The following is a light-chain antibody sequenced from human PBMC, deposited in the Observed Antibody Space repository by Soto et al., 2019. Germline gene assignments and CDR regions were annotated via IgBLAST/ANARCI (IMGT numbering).Light chain of an antibody. CDR1: QSISSY. Sequence: DIQMTQSPSSLSAYVGDRVTITCRSSQSISSYLNWYQQKPGKAPKLLIFTASTLQSGVPSRFSGSGSGTDFTLTISSLQPEDFATYYCQQSYTTPLGFGGGTKV. CDR2: TAS. CDR3: QQSYTTPLG. J-gene: IGKJ4*01. V-gene: IGKV1-39*01.